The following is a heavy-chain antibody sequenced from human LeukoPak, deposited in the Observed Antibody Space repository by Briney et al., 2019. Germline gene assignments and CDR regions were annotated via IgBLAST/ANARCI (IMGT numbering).Heavy chain of an antibody. CDR3: ARFPPDTAMVKDY. V-gene: IGHV1-2*02. CDR2: INPTSGGT. Sequence: ASVKVSCKVSGYTFTGYYIHWVRQAPGQGLEWMGWINPTSGGTNYAQKFQGRVTMTRDTSISTAYMELSRLRSDDTAAYSCARFPPDTAMVKDYWGQGTLVTVSS. J-gene: IGHJ4*02. CDR1: GYTFTGYY. D-gene: IGHD5-18*01.